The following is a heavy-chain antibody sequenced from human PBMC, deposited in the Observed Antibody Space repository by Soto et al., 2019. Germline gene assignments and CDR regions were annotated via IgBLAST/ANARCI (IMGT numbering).Heavy chain of an antibody. V-gene: IGHV2-5*01. Sequence: SGPTLVNPTQTLTLTCTFSGFSLSTSGVGVGWIRQPPGKALEWLALIYWNDDKRYSPSLKSRLTITKDTSKNQVVLTMTNMDPVDTASFYCVQTLGWNAKYYANSGYYYWGQGPLVAVFS. CDR3: VQTLGWNAKYYANSGYYY. CDR2: IYWNDDK. J-gene: IGHJ4*02. CDR1: GFSLSTSGVG. D-gene: IGHD3-22*01.